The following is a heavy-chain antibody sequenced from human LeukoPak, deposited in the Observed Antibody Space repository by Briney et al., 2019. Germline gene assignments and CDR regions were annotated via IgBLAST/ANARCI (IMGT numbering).Heavy chain of an antibody. V-gene: IGHV1-2*02. D-gene: IGHD1-26*01. CDR2: INPNSGGT. Sequence: ASVKVSCKASGYTFTGYYMHWVRQAPGQGLEWMGWINPNSGGTNYAQNFQGRVTMTRDTSISTGYMELSRLRSDDTAVYYCARDVRFSELPDYWGQGTLVIVSS. J-gene: IGHJ4*02. CDR3: ARDVRFSELPDY. CDR1: GYTFTGYY.